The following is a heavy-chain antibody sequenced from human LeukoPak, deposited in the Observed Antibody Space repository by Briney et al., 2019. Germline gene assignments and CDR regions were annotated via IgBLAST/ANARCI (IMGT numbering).Heavy chain of an antibody. CDR2: IVVGNGNT. J-gene: IGHJ2*01. CDR3: AAVGATTFWYFDL. Sequence: SVKVSCKASGFTFTNSAMQWVRQARGQRLEWVGWIVVGNGNTNYAQKFQERVTITRDMSTSTAYMELSSLRSEDTAVYYCAAVGATTFWYFDLWGRGTLVTVSS. D-gene: IGHD1-26*01. CDR1: GFTFTNSA. V-gene: IGHV1-58*02.